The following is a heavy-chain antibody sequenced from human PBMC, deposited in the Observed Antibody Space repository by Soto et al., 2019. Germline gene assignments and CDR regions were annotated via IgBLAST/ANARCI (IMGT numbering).Heavy chain of an antibody. CDR2: INPSGGST. Sequence: ASVKVSCKASGYTFTSYYMHWVRQAPGQGLEWMGIINPSGGSTSYAQKFQGRVTMTRDTSTSTVYMELSSLRSEDTAVYYRVRGGLLRGGSCSSFGLYAFVFWAQGRRVA. CDR1: GYTFTSYY. V-gene: IGHV1-46*03. CDR3: VRGGLLRGGSCSSFGLYAFVF. D-gene: IGHD2-15*01. J-gene: IGHJ3*01.